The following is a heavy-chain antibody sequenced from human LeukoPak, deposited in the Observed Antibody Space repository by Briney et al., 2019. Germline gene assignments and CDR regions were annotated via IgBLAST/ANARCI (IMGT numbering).Heavy chain of an antibody. CDR3: AKSGGYGLIDY. CDR2: IYSSGST. V-gene: IGHV4-39*01. Sequence: PSETLSLTCTVSGASISGSGYYWGWIRQPPGTGLEWIGSIYSSGSTYYNASLQSRATISIETSKNQISLRLNSVTAADTAMYYRAKSGGYGLIDYWGQGTLVTVSS. CDR1: GASISGSGYY. D-gene: IGHD1-26*01. J-gene: IGHJ4*02.